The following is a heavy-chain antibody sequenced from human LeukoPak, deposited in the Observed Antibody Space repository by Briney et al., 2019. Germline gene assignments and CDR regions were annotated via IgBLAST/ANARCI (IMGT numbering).Heavy chain of an antibody. V-gene: IGHV4-4*02. CDR1: GGSISSINW. Sequence: SETLSLTCAVAGGSISSINWWSWVRQPPGKGLEWIGEFYHGGNTNYNPSLKSRVSISMDKSKKQFSLKVTSVTAADTAVYYCVRNIVGANAFDYWGQGTLVTVSS. D-gene: IGHD1-26*01. J-gene: IGHJ4*02. CDR3: VRNIVGANAFDY. CDR2: FYHGGNT.